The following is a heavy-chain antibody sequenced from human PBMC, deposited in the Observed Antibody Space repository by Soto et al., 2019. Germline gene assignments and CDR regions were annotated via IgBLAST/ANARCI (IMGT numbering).Heavy chain of an antibody. CDR3: ARGLNYDFWSGSRGYYYYMDV. CDR2: IYYSGST. Sequence: TSETLSLTCTVSGGSISSYYWSWIRQPPGKGLEWIGYIYYSGSTNYNPSLKSRVTISVDTSKNQFSLKLSSVTAADTAVYYCARGLNYDFWSGSRGYYYYMDVWGKGTTVTVSS. J-gene: IGHJ6*03. CDR1: GGSISSYY. D-gene: IGHD3-3*01. V-gene: IGHV4-59*01.